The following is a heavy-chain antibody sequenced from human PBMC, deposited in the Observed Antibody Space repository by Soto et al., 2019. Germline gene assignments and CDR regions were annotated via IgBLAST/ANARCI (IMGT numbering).Heavy chain of an antibody. CDR2: ISGSGDGT. V-gene: IGHV3-23*01. CDR1: GFTVNSHV. D-gene: IGHD3-22*01. J-gene: IGHJ6*02. Sequence: LRLSCAASGFTVNSHVMSWVRQAPGKGLEWVSSISGSGDGTYYGDSVKGRFTISRDSSSSTVYLEMKNLRGEDTAVYFCTRSRGFGGMDVWGQGTTVTVSS. CDR3: TRSRGFGGMDV.